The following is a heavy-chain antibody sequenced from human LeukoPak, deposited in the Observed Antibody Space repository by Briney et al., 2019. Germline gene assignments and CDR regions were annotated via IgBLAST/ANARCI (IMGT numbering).Heavy chain of an antibody. CDR2: INPNSGGT. CDR3: ARASIDYGDYIYAYYFDY. Sequence: GASVKVSCKASGYTFTGYYMHWVRQAPGQGLEWMGWINPNSGGTNYAQKFQGRVTMTRDTSISTAYMELSRLRSDDTAVYYCARASIDYGDYIYAYYFDYWGQGTLVTVSS. CDR1: GYTFTGYY. V-gene: IGHV1-2*02. J-gene: IGHJ4*02. D-gene: IGHD4-17*01.